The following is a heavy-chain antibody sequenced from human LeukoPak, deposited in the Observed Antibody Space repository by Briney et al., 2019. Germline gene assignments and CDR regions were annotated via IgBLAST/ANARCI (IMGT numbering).Heavy chain of an antibody. CDR2: IYYIGST. CDR1: GGSISNDVYY. CDR3: ARDLTGNNWFDP. V-gene: IGHV4-31*03. Sequence: SQTLSLTCTVSGGSISNDVYYWSWILQHPGKGLEGIGYIYYIGSTYYTPSLKSRVTISVDTSKNQFSLKLSSVTAADTAVYYCARDLTGNNWFDPWGRGTLVSVSS. J-gene: IGHJ5*02.